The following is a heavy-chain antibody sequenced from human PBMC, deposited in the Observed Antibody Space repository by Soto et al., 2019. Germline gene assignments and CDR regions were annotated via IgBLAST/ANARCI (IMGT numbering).Heavy chain of an antibody. J-gene: IGHJ3*02. V-gene: IGHV1-18*01. D-gene: IGHD5-18*01. CDR1: GYAFTSYG. CDR2: ISAYNGNT. Sequence: GAPVKVSCKASGYAFTSYGISWVRQAPGQGLEWMGWISAYNGNTNYAQKLQGRVTMTTDTSTSTAYMELRSLRSDDTAVYYCARDLPLSTWIQLWSGNDAFDIWGQGTMVTVSS. CDR3: ARDLPLSTWIQLWSGNDAFDI.